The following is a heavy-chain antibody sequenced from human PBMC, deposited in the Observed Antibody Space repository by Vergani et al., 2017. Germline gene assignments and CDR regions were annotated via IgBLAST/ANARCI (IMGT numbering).Heavy chain of an antibody. CDR3: ALLKNPYGGNSPPTTDY. J-gene: IGHJ4*02. V-gene: IGHV3-72*01. Sequence: EVQLVESGGGLVQPGGSLRLSCAASGFTFSDHYMDWVRQAPGKGLEWVGRTRNKANSYTTEYAASVKGRFTISRDNSKNTLYLQMNSLRAEDTAVYYCALLKNPYGGNSPPTTDYWGQGTLVTVSS. D-gene: IGHD4-23*01. CDR2: TRNKANSYTT. CDR1: GFTFSDHY.